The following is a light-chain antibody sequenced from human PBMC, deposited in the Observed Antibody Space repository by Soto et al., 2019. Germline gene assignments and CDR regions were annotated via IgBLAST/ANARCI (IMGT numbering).Light chain of an antibody. J-gene: IGKJ1*01. CDR3: QQYGSSPTWT. CDR1: QSVSSNY. CDR2: GAS. V-gene: IGKV3-20*01. Sequence: EIVLTQSPGTLSLSPGERATLSCRASQSVSSNYLAWYQQKPGQAPRLLIYGASTRATGIPDRFSGSGSGTDFTLTISRLEPEDSAVYSCQQYGSSPTWTFGQGTKVDIK.